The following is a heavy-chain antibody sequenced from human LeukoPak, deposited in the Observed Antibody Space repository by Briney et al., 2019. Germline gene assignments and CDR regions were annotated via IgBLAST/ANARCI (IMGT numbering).Heavy chain of an antibody. CDR1: GYNFTTYW. V-gene: IGHV5-51*01. Sequence: GESLKISCKGSGYNFTTYWIGWVRQMPGKGLEWMGIIDPRDSDTRYSPSFQGQVTISVDKSISTAYLQWSSLKASDTAVYYCASITMVRGVIIRFDYWGQGTLVTVSS. CDR2: IDPRDSDT. D-gene: IGHD3-10*01. CDR3: ASITMVRGVIIRFDY. J-gene: IGHJ4*02.